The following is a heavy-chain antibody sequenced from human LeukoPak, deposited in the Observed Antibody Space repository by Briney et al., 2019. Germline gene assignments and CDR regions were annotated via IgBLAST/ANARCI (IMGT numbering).Heavy chain of an antibody. V-gene: IGHV4-59*01. CDR2: IYYSGST. CDR3: ARDLGFAAMVLGWFDP. CDR1: GGSISSYY. Sequence: SETLSLTCTVSGGSISSYYWSWIRQPPGKGLEWIGYIYYSGSTNYNPSLKSRVTISVDTSKNQFSLKPSSVTAADTAVYYCARDLGFAAMVLGWFDPWGQGTLVTVSS. J-gene: IGHJ5*02. D-gene: IGHD5-18*01.